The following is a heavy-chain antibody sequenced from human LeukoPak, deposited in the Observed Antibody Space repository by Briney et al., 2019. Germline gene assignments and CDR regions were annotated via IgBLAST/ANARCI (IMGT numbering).Heavy chain of an antibody. Sequence: GASVKVSCKASGYTFTGYYMHWVRQAPGQGLEWMGRINTNSGFTNYAQKFQDRVTMTRDTSINTAYIELSRLRSDDTAVYYCARVAERYCSDGSCYGNWFDPWGQGTLVTVSS. V-gene: IGHV1-2*06. D-gene: IGHD2-15*01. CDR3: ARVAERYCSDGSCYGNWFDP. J-gene: IGHJ5*02. CDR1: GYTFTGYY. CDR2: INTNSGFT.